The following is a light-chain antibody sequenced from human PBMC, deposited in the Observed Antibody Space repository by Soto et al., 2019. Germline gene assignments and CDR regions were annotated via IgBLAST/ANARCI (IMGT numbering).Light chain of an antibody. V-gene: IGKV3-20*01. CDR3: QPYGSSPRT. CDR1: QYINTR. CDR2: QTY. Sequence: EIVFTQSPATLSSFPGERFPLSCMASQYINTRLAWYQPRPGQDPRLLIYQTYIRAAGIPDRFSGSGSGTDFTINISRLETEDFAVYYCQPYGSSPRTVGPVTEVEIK. J-gene: IGKJ1*01.